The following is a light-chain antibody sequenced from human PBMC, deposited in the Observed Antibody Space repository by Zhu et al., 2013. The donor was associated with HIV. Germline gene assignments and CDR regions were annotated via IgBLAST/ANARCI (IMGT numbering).Light chain of an antibody. Sequence: QSALTQPASVSGSPGQSITISCTGTSSDVGSYNLVSWYQQHPGKAPKLIIYESSKRPSGISNRFSGSKSGNTASLTIFGLQAEDEAHYYCCSYVDSSLFILFGGGTKLTVL. J-gene: IGLJ2*01. CDR1: SSDVGSYNL. CDR3: CSYVDSSLFIL. CDR2: ESS. V-gene: IGLV2-23*01.